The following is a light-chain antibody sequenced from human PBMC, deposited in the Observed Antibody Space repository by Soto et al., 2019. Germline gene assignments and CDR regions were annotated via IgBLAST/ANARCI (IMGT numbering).Light chain of an antibody. CDR2: EVT. CDR3: SSYGGSNGGV. Sequence: QSALTQPASASGSPGQSVTISCTGTSSDVGGYNYVSWYQQYPGKAPKLLIYEVTKRPSGVPDRFSGSKSGNTASLTVSGLQAEDEADYYCSSYGGSNGGVFGGGTKVTVL. J-gene: IGLJ2*01. CDR1: SSDVGGYNY. V-gene: IGLV2-8*01.